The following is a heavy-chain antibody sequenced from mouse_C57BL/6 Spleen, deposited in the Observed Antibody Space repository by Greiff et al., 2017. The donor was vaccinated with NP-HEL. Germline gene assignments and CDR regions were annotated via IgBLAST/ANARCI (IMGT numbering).Heavy chain of an antibody. CDR3: AREGDVGDWYFDV. D-gene: IGHD3-3*01. Sequence: EVQLVESGPGMVKPSQSLSLTCTVTGYSITSGYDWHWIRHFPGNKLEWMGYISYSGSTNYNPSLKSRISITHDTSKNHFFLKLNSVTTEDTATYYCAREGDVGDWYFDVWDTGTTVTVSS. J-gene: IGHJ1*03. CDR1: GYSITSGYD. CDR2: ISYSGST. V-gene: IGHV3-1*01.